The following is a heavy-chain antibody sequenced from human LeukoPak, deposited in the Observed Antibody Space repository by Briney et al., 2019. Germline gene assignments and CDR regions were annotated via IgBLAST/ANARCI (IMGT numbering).Heavy chain of an antibody. CDR2: ISYDGSNK. J-gene: IGHJ3*02. CDR1: GFIFSSSG. V-gene: IGHV3-30*03. D-gene: IGHD1-26*01. CDR3: ARDSSSLDAFDI. Sequence: QPGRSLRLSCAASGFIFSSSGMHWVRQAPGKGLEWVAVISYDGSNKYYVDSVKGRFTISRDNSKNTLYLQMNSLRAEDTAVYYCARDSSSLDAFDIWGQGTMVTVSS.